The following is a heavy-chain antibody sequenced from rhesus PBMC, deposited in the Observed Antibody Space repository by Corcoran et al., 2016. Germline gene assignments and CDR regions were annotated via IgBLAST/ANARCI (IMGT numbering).Heavy chain of an antibody. V-gene: IGHV4-73*01. CDR1: GGSISGYY. Sequence: QVQLQQWGEGLVKPSETLSLTCAVYGGSISGYYYWSWIRQAPGKGLEWIGYIYGSGSSTNYNPSLKRRVTLSVDTSKNQLSLKLSSVTTADTAVYYCARGRISGSRWGQGVLVTVSS. CDR2: IYGSGSST. CDR3: ARGRISGSR. D-gene: IGHD2-21*01. J-gene: IGHJ4*01.